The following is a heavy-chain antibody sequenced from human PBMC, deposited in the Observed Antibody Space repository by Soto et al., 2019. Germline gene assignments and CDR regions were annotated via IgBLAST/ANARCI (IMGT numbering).Heavy chain of an antibody. D-gene: IGHD2-15*01. Sequence: GASVKVSCKASGYTFSTSGMSWLRQAPGQGLEWMGWISTYNGDTNDAPKFQDRVTMTSDTSTSTVYMELRSLRSDDTAVYYCARAGAAPYYYYGMDVWGQGSLVTVSS. J-gene: IGHJ6*01. V-gene: IGHV1-18*01. CDR3: ARAGAAPYYYYGMDV. CDR2: ISTYNGDT. CDR1: GYTFSTSG.